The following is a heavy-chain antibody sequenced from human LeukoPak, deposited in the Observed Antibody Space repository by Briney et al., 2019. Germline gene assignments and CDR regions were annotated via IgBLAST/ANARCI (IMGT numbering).Heavy chain of an antibody. D-gene: IGHD6-13*01. J-gene: IGHJ1*01. V-gene: IGHV3-48*02. Sequence: GGSLRLSCAASGFTFSSYNMNWVRQAPGKGLEWVSYISSSSGTIYYADSVKGRFTISSDNAKNSLYLQMNSLRDEDTAVYYCAGIPAVGTLLVEYFHHWGQGTLVTVSS. CDR1: GFTFSSYN. CDR2: ISSSSGTI. CDR3: AGIPAVGTLLVEYFHH.